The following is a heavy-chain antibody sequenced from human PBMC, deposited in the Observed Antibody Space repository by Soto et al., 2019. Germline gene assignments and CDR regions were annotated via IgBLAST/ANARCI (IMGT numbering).Heavy chain of an antibody. J-gene: IGHJ6*02. CDR2: VYYSGIT. CDR3: VHLSASLYHYYGLDV. D-gene: IGHD3-3*01. CDR1: GASVSSSNHY. Sequence: SWETLSLTCTVSGASVSSSNHYWSWVRQPPGKGLEWIGYVYYSGITNSNPSLKSRVTLSLDTSRSQFSLKLNAVTAADTAVYYCVHLSASLYHYYGLDVWGQGTTVTVYS. V-gene: IGHV4-61*01.